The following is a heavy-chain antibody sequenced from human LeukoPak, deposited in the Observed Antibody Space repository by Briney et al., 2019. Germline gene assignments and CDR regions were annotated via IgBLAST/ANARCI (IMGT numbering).Heavy chain of an antibody. Sequence: SETLSLTCTVSGGSISSSSYYWGWIRQPPGKGLEWIGSIYYSGSTYYNPSLKSRVTISVDTSKNQFSLKLSSVTAADTAVYYCARLQYSSGWYGLGTFDYWGQGTLVTVSS. D-gene: IGHD6-13*01. CDR1: GGSISSSSYY. J-gene: IGHJ4*02. CDR3: ARLQYSSGWYGLGTFDY. CDR2: IYYSGST. V-gene: IGHV4-39*01.